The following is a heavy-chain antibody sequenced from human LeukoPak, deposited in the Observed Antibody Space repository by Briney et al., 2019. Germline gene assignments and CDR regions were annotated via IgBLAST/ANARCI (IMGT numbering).Heavy chain of an antibody. D-gene: IGHD2-8*01. CDR1: GITFTNAW. J-gene: IGHJ5*02. Sequence: GGSLRLSCAASGITFTNAWLTWVRQAPGKGLEWVGRVKTKGDGGAADYAAPVKGRFTISRDDSTKTLYLQMNSLKTEDTAVYYCTTDRMIYATNWDVSWFDPWGQGTLVTVSS. V-gene: IGHV3-15*01. CDR3: TTDRMIYATNWDVSWFDP. CDR2: VKTKGDGGAA.